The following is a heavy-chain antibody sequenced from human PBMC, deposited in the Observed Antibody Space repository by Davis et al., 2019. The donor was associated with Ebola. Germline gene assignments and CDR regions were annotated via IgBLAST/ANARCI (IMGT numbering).Heavy chain of an antibody. CDR1: GGSFSGYY. D-gene: IGHD5-18*01. V-gene: IGHV4-34*01. J-gene: IGHJ4*02. CDR3: ARGPSMVSFDY. CDR2: INHSGST. Sequence: SETLSLTCAVYGGSFSGYYWSWIRQPPGKGLEWIGEINHSGSTHYNPSLKSRVTISVDTSKNQFSLKLSSVTAADTAVYYCARGPSMVSFDYWGQGTLVTVSS.